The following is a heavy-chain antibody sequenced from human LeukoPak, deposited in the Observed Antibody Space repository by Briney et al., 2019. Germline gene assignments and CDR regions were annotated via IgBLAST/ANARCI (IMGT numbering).Heavy chain of an antibody. D-gene: IGHD5-12*01. CDR1: GGSISSYY. Sequence: SKTLSLTCTVSGGSISSYYWSWIRQPPGKGLEWIGYIYYSGSTNYNPSLKSRVTISVDTSENQFSLKLSSVTAADTAVYYCARHEIVASQLDYWGQGTLVTVSS. J-gene: IGHJ4*02. CDR3: ARHEIVASQLDY. CDR2: IYYSGST. V-gene: IGHV4-59*08.